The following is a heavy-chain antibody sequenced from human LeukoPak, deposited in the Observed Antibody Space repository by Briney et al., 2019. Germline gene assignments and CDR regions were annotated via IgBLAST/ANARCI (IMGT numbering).Heavy chain of an antibody. CDR3: ARVWLGPGTQYYYYYGMDV. CDR1: GGSISSYY. Sequence: SSETLSLTCTVSGGSISSYYWSWIRQPPGKGLEWIGYIYYSGSTNYNPSLKSRVTTSVDTSKNQFSLKLSSVTAADTAVYYCARVWLGPGTQYYYYYGMDVWGQGTTVTVSS. CDR2: IYYSGST. J-gene: IGHJ6*02. D-gene: IGHD3-10*01. V-gene: IGHV4-59*01.